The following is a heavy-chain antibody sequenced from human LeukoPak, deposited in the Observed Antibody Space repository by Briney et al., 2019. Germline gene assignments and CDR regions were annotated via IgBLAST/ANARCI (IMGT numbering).Heavy chain of an antibody. V-gene: IGHV1-18*01. CDR2: ISAYNGNT. D-gene: IGHD1-26*01. Sequence: ASVKVSCKASGGTFSSYGISWVRQAPGQGLEWMGWISAYNGNTNYAQKLQGRVTMTTDTSTSTAYMELRSLRSDDTAAYYCARDLLVGATGYWGQGTLVTVSS. J-gene: IGHJ4*02. CDR3: ARDLLVGATGY. CDR1: GGTFSSYG.